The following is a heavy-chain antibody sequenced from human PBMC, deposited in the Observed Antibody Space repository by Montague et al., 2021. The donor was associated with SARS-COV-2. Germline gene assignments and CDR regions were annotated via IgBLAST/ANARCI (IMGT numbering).Heavy chain of an antibody. D-gene: IGHD2/OR15-2a*01. CDR1: GGSISSSY. Sequence: SETLSLTCTVSGGSISSSYWSWIRQPPGKGLERVGYIYYGGSIKYNPSLNSRVTISLDTSKNQFSLNLTSMTAADTAVYYCGGTGVYLSPVYVWCRGTTVIGTS. CDR3: GGTGVYLSPVYV. CDR2: IYYGGSI. J-gene: IGHJ6*02. V-gene: IGHV4-59*12.